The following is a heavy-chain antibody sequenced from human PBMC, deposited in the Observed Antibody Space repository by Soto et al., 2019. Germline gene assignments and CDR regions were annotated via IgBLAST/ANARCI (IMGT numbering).Heavy chain of an antibody. J-gene: IGHJ6*02. CDR2: IWYDGSNK. D-gene: IGHD6-13*01. CDR3: ARDREQLAPYYYYYYGMDV. CDR1: GFTFSSYG. Sequence: QVQLVESGGGVVQPGRSLRLSCAASGFTFSSYGMHWVRQAPGKGLEWVAVIWYDGSNKYYADSVKGRFTISRDNSKNTLYLQMNSLRAEDTAVYYCARDREQLAPYYYYYYGMDVWGQGTTVTVSS. V-gene: IGHV3-33*01.